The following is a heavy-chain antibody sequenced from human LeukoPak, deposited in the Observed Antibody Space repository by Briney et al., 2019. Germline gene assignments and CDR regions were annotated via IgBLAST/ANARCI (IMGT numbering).Heavy chain of an antibody. J-gene: IGHJ4*02. Sequence: GGSLRLSCAASGFTFSSYGMHWVRQAPGKGLEWVAVIWYGGSNKYYADSVKGRFTISRDNSKNTLYLQMNSLRAEDTAVYYCAKDSDGYNDYFDYWGQGTLVTVSS. CDR1: GFTFSSYG. CDR2: IWYGGSNK. D-gene: IGHD5-24*01. CDR3: AKDSDGYNDYFDY. V-gene: IGHV3-33*06.